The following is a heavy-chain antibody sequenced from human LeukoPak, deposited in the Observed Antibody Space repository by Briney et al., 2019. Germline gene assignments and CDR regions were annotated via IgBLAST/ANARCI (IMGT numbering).Heavy chain of an antibody. J-gene: IGHJ4*02. Sequence: ASVKVSCKASGYTFTGYYMHWVRQAPGQGLEWMGWISAYNGNTNYAQKLQGRVTMTTDTSTSTAYMELRSLRSDDTAVYYCAREVWFGEGIDYWGQGTLVTVSS. CDR3: AREVWFGEGIDY. V-gene: IGHV1-18*04. CDR1: GYTFTGYY. CDR2: ISAYNGNT. D-gene: IGHD3-10*01.